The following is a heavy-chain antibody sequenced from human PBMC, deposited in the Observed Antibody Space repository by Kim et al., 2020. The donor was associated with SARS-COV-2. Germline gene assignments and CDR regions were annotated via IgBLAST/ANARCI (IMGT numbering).Heavy chain of an antibody. J-gene: IGHJ6*02. Sequence: GESLKISCKASGYGFSGYWIGWVRHTPEKGLEWMGIIYPGDSDTRYSPSFEGHVTISTDESISTAYVEWKSLKASDSATYFCGRHRPHHFFYYGMDVWGQGTTVVVSS. V-gene: IGHV5-51*01. D-gene: IGHD3-3*02. CDR2: IYPGDSDT. CDR3: GRHRPHHFFYYGMDV. CDR1: GYGFSGYW.